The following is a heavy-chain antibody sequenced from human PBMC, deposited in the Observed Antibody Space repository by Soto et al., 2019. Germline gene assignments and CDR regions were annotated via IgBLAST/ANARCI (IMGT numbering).Heavy chain of an antibody. CDR3: TRDARAYSVYRGGGLGL. V-gene: IGHV3-30*03. CDR2: VSSDGRQK. D-gene: IGHD3-22*01. Sequence: QAQLVESGGGVVQPGRSLRLSCVLSGFIFSDYAMHWVRQTPGKGLEWVAIVSSDGRQKFYTDSVKGRFTISTEFSNNALFPQVNRLRPQESGTYFITRDARAYSVYRGGGLGLWGQGTLVTVSS. CDR1: GFIFSDYA. J-gene: IGHJ1*01.